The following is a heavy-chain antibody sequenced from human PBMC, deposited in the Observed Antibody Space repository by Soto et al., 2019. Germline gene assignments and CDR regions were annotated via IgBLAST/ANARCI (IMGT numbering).Heavy chain of an antibody. Sequence: QLQLQESGSGLVKPSQTLSLTCAVSGGSISSGGYSWSWIRQPPGKGLEWIGYIYHSGSTYYNPSLKSRVTISVDRSKTQFSLKLSSVTAADTAVYYCARGTVNFYDILTGYDYWGQGTLVTVSS. J-gene: IGHJ4*02. CDR3: ARGTVNFYDILTGYDY. V-gene: IGHV4-30-2*01. D-gene: IGHD3-9*01. CDR1: GGSISSGGYS. CDR2: IYHSGST.